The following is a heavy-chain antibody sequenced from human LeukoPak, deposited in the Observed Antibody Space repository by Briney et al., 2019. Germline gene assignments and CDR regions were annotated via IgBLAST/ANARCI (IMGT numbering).Heavy chain of an antibody. J-gene: IGHJ6*03. CDR2: IYYSGST. V-gene: IGHV4-31*03. CDR1: GGSISSGGYY. CDR3: ARDRYYDSSGYPYYMDV. D-gene: IGHD3-22*01. Sequence: SQTLSPTCTVSGGSISSGGYYWRWIRQHPGKGLEWIGYIYYSGSTYYNPSLKSRVTISVDTSKNQFSLKLSSVTAADTAVYYCARDRYYDSSGYPYYMDVWGKGTTVTVSS.